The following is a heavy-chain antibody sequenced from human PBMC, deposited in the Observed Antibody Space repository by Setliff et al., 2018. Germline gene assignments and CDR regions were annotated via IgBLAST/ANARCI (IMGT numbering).Heavy chain of an antibody. V-gene: IGHV4-39*07. CDR1: DDSIYSDYYF. CDR2: IYYSGST. CDR3: TRGGERYHTAN. D-gene: IGHD2-2*01. J-gene: IGHJ4*02. Sequence: PSETLSLTCSVSDDSIYSDYYFWGWIRQPPGKGLEWIGSIYYSGSTYYNPSLNSRVTMSIDKSKNQFSLNLRSVTAADTAVYYCTRGGERYHTANWGQGTLVTVSS.